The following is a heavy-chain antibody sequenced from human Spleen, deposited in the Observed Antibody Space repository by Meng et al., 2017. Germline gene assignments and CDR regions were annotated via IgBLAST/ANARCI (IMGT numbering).Heavy chain of an antibody. CDR1: GGAVCRGSYY. CDR2: IYYTGST. D-gene: IGHD6-13*01. CDR3: ARSIAAVPFDY. J-gene: IGHJ4*02. Sequence: GPGLGRPSETMSPTGTVSGGAVCRGSYYWGRSRQPPGKGLGWIGYIYYTGSTNYNPSLKSRVTISVDTSKNQFSLKLSSVTAADTAVYYCARSIAAVPFDYWGQGTLVTVSS. V-gene: IGHV4-61*01.